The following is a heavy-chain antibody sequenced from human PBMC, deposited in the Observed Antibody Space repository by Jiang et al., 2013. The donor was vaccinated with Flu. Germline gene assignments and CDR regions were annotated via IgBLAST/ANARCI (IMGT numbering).Heavy chain of an antibody. D-gene: IGHD3-3*01. V-gene: IGHV1-3*01. Sequence: YTFTSYAMHWVRQAPDKGLSGWDGSTLAMVTQNNSQKLQGRVTMTTDTSTSTAYMELRSLRSDDTAVYYCARDPYDFWSGYYNSGDYWGQGTLVTVSS. CDR2: STLAMVT. CDR1: YTFTSYA. CDR3: ARDPYDFWSGYYNSGDY. J-gene: IGHJ4*02.